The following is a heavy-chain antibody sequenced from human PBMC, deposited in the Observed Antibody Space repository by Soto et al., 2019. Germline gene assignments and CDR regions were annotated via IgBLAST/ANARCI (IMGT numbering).Heavy chain of an antibody. CDR2: MNPNSGNT. D-gene: IGHD1-26*01. CDR3: ARQWELSGYYYGMDV. V-gene: IGHV1-8*01. CDR1: GGTFRSYD. Sequence: ASVKVSCKASGGTFRSYDINWVRQATGQGLEWMGWMNPNSGNTGYAQKFQGRVTMTRDTSISTAYMELSSLRSEDTAVYYCARQWELSGYYYGMDVWGQGTTVTVSS. J-gene: IGHJ6*02.